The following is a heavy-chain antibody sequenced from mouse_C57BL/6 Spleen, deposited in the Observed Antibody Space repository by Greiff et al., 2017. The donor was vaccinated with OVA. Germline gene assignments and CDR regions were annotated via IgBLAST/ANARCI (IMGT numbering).Heavy chain of an antibody. V-gene: IGHV1-82*01. CDR2: IYPGDGDT. CDR3: ARGDYYGSLYYFDY. J-gene: IGHJ2*01. D-gene: IGHD1-1*01. CDR1: GYAFSSSW. Sequence: VKVVESGPELVKPGASVKISCKASGYAFSSSWMNWVKQRPGKGLEWIGRIYPGDGDTNYNGKFKGKATLTADKSSSTAYMQLSSLTSEDSAVYFCARGDYYGSLYYFDYWGQGTTLTVSS.